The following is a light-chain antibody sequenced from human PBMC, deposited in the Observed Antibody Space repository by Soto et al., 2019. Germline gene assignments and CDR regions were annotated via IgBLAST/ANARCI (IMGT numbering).Light chain of an antibody. CDR3: QQYNSFPL. CDR1: QSISAW. V-gene: IGKV1-5*01. Sequence: DIQMTQSPSTLSASVGDRVTITCRASQSISAWLAWYQQKPGKAPNLLIYAASTLQSGVPSLIGGSCSRKVFTITISCLQYEYVASYYYQQYNSFPLFGEGTKVDIK. CDR2: AAS. J-gene: IGKJ4*01.